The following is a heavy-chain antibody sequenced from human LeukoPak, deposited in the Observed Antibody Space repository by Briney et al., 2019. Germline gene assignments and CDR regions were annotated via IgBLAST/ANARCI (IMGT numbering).Heavy chain of an antibody. J-gene: IGHJ6*02. D-gene: IGHD3-10*01. CDR3: ARGFGELLSGGMDV. CDR2: INHSGST. Sequence: SETLSLTCAVYGGSFSDYYWTWIRQPPGKGLEWIGEINHSGSTNYIPSLKSRVTISVDTSKNQFSLKVSSVTAADTALYYCARGFGELLSGGMDVWGQGTTVTVSS. CDR1: GGSFSDYY. V-gene: IGHV4-34*01.